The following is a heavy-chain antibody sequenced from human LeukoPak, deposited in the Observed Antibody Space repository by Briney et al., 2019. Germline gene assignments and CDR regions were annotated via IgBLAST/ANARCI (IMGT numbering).Heavy chain of an antibody. V-gene: IGHV1-2*02. D-gene: IGHD3-22*01. CDR3: ARDFGDRSGYYYGGDI. CDR2: INPNSGGT. J-gene: IGHJ3*02. CDR1: GYTFTGHY. Sequence: ASVKASCKASGYTFTGHYMHWVRQAPGQGLEWMGWINPNSGGTNYAQNFQGRVTMTRDTSISTAYMELSRLRSDDAAVYFCARDFGDRSGYYYGGDIWGQGTMVTVSS.